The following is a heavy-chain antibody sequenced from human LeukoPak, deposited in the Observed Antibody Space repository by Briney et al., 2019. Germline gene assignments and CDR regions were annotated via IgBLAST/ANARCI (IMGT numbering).Heavy chain of an antibody. CDR3: AREVPAAMVLDY. CDR1: GFTVSSNY. Sequence: GGSLRLSCAASGFTVSSNYMSWVRQAPGKGLEWVSVIYSGGSTYYADSVKGRFTVSRDNSKNTLYLQVNSLRAEDTAVYYCAREVPAAMVLDYWGQGTLVTVSS. V-gene: IGHV3-66*01. J-gene: IGHJ4*02. D-gene: IGHD2-2*01. CDR2: IYSGGST.